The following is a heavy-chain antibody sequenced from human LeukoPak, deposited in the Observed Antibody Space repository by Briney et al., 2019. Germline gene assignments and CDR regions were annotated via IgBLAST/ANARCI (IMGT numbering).Heavy chain of an antibody. Sequence: GGSLRLSCVASGFTFSSHSMSWVRQAPGKGLEWVSAISGSGGSTYYADSVKGRFTISRDNSKNTLYLQMSSLRAEDTAVYYCAKSLGIVVVTANFDSWGQGTLVSVSS. CDR3: AKSLGIVVVTANFDS. CDR2: ISGSGGST. V-gene: IGHV3-23*01. J-gene: IGHJ4*02. CDR1: GFTFSSHS. D-gene: IGHD2-21*02.